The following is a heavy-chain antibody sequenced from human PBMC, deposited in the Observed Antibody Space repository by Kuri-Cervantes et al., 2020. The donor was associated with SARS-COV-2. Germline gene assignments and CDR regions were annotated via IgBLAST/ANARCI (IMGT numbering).Heavy chain of an antibody. J-gene: IGHJ4*02. CDR1: GFTFSDYY. CDR2: ISSSGSTI. D-gene: IGHD1-14*01. CDR3: AREREVSGDF. Sequence: GESLKISCAASGFTFSDYYMSWIRQAPGKGLEWVSYISSSGSTIYYADSVKGRFTISRDNAKNTLFLQMSNLRADDTAVYYCAREREVSGDFWGQGTLVTVSS. V-gene: IGHV3-11*04.